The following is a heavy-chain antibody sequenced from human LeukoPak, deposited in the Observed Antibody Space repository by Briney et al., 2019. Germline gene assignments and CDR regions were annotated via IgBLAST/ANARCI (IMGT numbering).Heavy chain of an antibody. D-gene: IGHD6-13*01. CDR2: IDWDDDK. V-gene: IGHV2-70*11. CDR3: ARGYSSSWYNWFDP. J-gene: IGHJ5*02. Sequence: SGPTLVNPTQTLTLTCTFSGFSLSTSGMCVSWIRQPPGKALEWLARIDWDDDKYYSTSLKTRLTISKDTSKNQVVLTMTNMDPVDTATYYCARGYSSSWYNWFDPWGQGTLVTVSS. CDR1: GFSLSTSGMC.